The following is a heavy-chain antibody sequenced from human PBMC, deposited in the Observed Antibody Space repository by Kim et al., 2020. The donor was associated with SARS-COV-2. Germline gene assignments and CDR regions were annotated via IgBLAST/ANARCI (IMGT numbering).Heavy chain of an antibody. CDR2: II. D-gene: IGHD5-12*01. J-gene: IGHJ4*02. V-gene: IGHV3-48*03. Sequence: IIHYADSVKGRFTISRDNARNSLYLQMNSLRAEDTAVYYCARDAKYRDDYWGQGTLVTVSS. CDR3: ARDAKYRDDY.